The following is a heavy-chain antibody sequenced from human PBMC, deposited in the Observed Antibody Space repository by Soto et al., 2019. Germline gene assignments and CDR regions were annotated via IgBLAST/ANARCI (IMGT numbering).Heavy chain of an antibody. D-gene: IGHD6-19*01. CDR3: AKNDAFIAVAGIDY. J-gene: IGHJ4*02. CDR1: GFTFSSYA. Sequence: GGSLRLSCAASGFTFSSYAMSWVRQAPGKGLEWVSAISGSGGSTYYADSVKGRFTISRDNSKSTLYLQMNSLRAEDTAVYYCAKNDAFIAVAGIDYWGQGTLVTVSS. CDR2: ISGSGGST. V-gene: IGHV3-23*01.